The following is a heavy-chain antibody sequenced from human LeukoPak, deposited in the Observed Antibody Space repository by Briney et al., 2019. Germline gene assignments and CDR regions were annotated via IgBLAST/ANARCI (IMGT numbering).Heavy chain of an antibody. D-gene: IGHD3-22*01. V-gene: IGHV4-34*01. Sequence: KTSETLSLTCAVYGGSFSGFYWNWIRQPPGKGLEWIGEINHSGSTNYNPSLKSRVTISVDTSKNQFSLKLSSVTAVDTAVYYCARDTLTTGRSDYYDSRGYSGMDVWGQGTTVTVSS. J-gene: IGHJ6*02. CDR1: GGSFSGFY. CDR2: INHSGST. CDR3: ARDTLTTGRSDYYDSRGYSGMDV.